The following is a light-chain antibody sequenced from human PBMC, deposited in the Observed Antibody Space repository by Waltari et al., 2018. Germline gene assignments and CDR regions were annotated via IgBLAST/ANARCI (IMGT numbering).Light chain of an antibody. CDR3: QQYYSVPCT. Sequence: DIVMTQSPDSLAVSLGERATINCKSSQTLLYSSNDKNYLAWYQQKTGQPPKLLVYWASTRESGVPDRFSGSGSGTDFTLTISSLQAEDVAVYYCQQYYSVPCTFGQGTKLEIK. CDR1: QTLLYSSNDKNY. J-gene: IGKJ2*02. CDR2: WAS. V-gene: IGKV4-1*01.